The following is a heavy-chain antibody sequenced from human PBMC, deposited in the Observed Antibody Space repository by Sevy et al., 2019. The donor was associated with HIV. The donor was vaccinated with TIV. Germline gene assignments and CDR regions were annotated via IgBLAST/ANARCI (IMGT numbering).Heavy chain of an antibody. J-gene: IGHJ4*02. CDR1: XXXXXXYW. Sequence: GGSLRLSCAASXXXXXXYWMSWVRXTPGKXLEWVATIKXXXXEKYYVDSVKGRFAISRANGKNSVYLQMNGLRVEDTALYYCAREVGGFNWSXYYXDSWGQGTLVTVSS. CDR3: AREVGGFNWSXYYXDS. CDR2: IKXXXXEK. V-gene: IGHV3-7*01. D-gene: IGHD3-10*01.